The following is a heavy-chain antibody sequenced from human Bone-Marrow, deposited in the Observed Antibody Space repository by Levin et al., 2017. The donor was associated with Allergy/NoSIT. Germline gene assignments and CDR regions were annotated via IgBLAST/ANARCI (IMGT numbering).Heavy chain of an antibody. CDR1: GFTFSSYS. CDR3: ARGNWNYVWYFDL. J-gene: IGHJ2*01. CDR2: ISSSSSYI. V-gene: IGHV3-21*01. Sequence: GESLKISCAASGFTFSSYSMNWVRQAPGKGLEWVSSISSSSSYIYYADSVKGRFTISRDNAKNSLYLQMNSLRAEDTAVYYCARGNWNYVWYFDLWGRGTLVTVSS. D-gene: IGHD1-7*01.